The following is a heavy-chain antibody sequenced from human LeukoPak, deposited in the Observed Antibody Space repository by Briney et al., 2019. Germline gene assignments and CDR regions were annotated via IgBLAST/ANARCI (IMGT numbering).Heavy chain of an antibody. CDR2: ISYDGSNK. D-gene: IGHD3-22*01. CDR3: AKDRDAYYYDSSGYWAPFVDY. Sequence: GGSLRLSCAASGFTFSSYGMHWVRQAPGKGLEWVAVISYDGSNKYYADSVKGRFTISRDNSKNTLYLQMNSLRAEDTAVYYCAKDRDAYYYDSSGYWAPFVDYWGQGTLVTVSS. J-gene: IGHJ4*02. V-gene: IGHV3-30*18. CDR1: GFTFSSYG.